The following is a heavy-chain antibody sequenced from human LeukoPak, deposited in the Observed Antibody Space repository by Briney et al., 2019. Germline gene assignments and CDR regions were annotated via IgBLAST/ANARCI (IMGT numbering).Heavy chain of an antibody. D-gene: IGHD5-12*01. J-gene: IGHJ4*02. Sequence: GGSLRLSCAASGFTFDDYAMHWVRQAPGKGLEWVSGISWNSGSIGYADSVKGRFTISRDNAKNSLYLQMNSLRAEDTAVYYCARHSGLYYFDYWGQGTLVTVSS. CDR1: GFTFDDYA. CDR2: ISWNSGSI. CDR3: ARHSGLYYFDY. V-gene: IGHV3-9*01.